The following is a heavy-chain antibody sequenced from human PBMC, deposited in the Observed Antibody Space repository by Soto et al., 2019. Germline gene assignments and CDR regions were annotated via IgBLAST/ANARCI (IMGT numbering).Heavy chain of an antibody. CDR2: INPNSGGT. CDR1: GYTFTDYY. D-gene: IGHD1-7*01. CDR3: ARKLELRGSYYYYDMDV. V-gene: IGHV1-2*02. J-gene: IGHJ6*02. Sequence: ASVKVSCKASGYTFTDYYMHWVRQAPGQGLEWMGWINPNSGGTNYAQKFQGRVTMTRDTSISTAYMELSRLRSDDTAVYYCARKLELRGSYYYYDMDVWGQGTTVTVSS.